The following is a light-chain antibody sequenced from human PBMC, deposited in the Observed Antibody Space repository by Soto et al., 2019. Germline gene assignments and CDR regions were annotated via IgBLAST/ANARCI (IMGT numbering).Light chain of an antibody. CDR3: QQYGSSST. CDR1: QSVTSTS. V-gene: IGKV3-20*01. J-gene: IGKJ5*01. Sequence: EIVLTQSPGTLSLSPGERATLSCRASQSVTSTSLAWYQQKPGQAPRLLMYGASSRATGTPDRISGGGSGTDFTLTISRLEPEDFAVYYCQQYGSSSTFGQGTRLEIK. CDR2: GAS.